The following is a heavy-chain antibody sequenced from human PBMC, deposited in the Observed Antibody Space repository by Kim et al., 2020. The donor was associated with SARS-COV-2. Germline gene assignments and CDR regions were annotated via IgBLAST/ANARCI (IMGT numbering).Heavy chain of an antibody. CDR2: IYYSGST. D-gene: IGHD3-22*01. CDR3: ARHAKPYYYDSSGYPDY. V-gene: IGHV4-39*01. Sequence: SETLSLTCTVSGGSISSSSYYWGWIRQPPGKGLEWIGSIYYSGSTYYNPSLKSRVTISVDTSKNQFSLKLSSVTAADTAVYYCARHAKPYYYDSSGYPDYWGQGTLVTVSS. CDR1: GGSISSSSYY. J-gene: IGHJ4*02.